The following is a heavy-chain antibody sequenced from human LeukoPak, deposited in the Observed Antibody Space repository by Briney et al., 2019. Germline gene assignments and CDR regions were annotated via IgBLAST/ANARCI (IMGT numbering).Heavy chain of an antibody. J-gene: IGHJ4*02. CDR1: GGSISSGGYF. CDR2: IYYTGST. V-gene: IGHV4-31*03. D-gene: IGHD5/OR15-5a*01. CDR3: ATKIYRDFDY. Sequence: SETLSLTCTVSGGSISSGGYFWTWIRQHPGKGLEWIGHIYYTGSTYYNPSLKSRVTISVDTSKNQFSLKLNSVTAADTAVYYCATKIYRDFDYWGQGTLVTVSS.